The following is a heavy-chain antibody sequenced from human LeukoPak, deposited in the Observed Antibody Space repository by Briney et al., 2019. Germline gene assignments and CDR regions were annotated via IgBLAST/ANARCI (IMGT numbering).Heavy chain of an antibody. CDR3: AKQWLRNAFDI. Sequence: PSQTLSPTGTVSGGPISGGDFYGSWIRQPPGKGLGWIGYIYYSGSTYYNPSLKSRVTISVDTSKNQFSLKLSSVTAADTAVYSCAKQWLRNAFDIWGQGTMVTVSS. CDR1: GGPISGGDFY. D-gene: IGHD3-22*01. J-gene: IGHJ3*02. V-gene: IGHV4-30-4*01. CDR2: IYYSGST.